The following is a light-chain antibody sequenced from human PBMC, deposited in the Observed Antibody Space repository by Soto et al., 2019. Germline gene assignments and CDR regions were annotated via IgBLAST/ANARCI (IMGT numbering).Light chain of an antibody. CDR1: QTIKNW. V-gene: IGKV1-5*03. CDR3: QQYNTFPWT. CDR2: KAS. J-gene: IGKJ1*01. Sequence: DIQMTQSPSTLSASVGDRVTITCRASQTIKNWLAWYQQTAGKAPKVLIYKASSLESGVPSRFSGSGSGTEFSLTISSLQPEDFATYYCQQYNTFPWTFGQGTKVEIK.